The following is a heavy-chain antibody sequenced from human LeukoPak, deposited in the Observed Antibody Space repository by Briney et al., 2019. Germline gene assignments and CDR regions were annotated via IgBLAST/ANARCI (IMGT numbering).Heavy chain of an antibody. CDR3: AGGRMGIGMIVLRGYFDL. V-gene: IGHV4-59*01. CDR2: ISYSGST. D-gene: IGHD3-22*01. J-gene: IGHJ2*01. Sequence: SETLSLTCTVSGGSISSDYWKWIRQPPGKGLEWMGYISYSGSTNYNPSLKSRVTILLDTSKNQFSLNLNSVTPADTAVYYCAGGRMGIGMIVLRGYFDLWGRGALVTVSS. CDR1: GGSISSDY.